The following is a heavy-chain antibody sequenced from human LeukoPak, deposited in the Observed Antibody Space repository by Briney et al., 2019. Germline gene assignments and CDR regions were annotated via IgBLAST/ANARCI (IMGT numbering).Heavy chain of an antibody. D-gene: IGHD3-22*01. CDR2: INPSGGST. CDR3: AKSSYYDSSGYYREYYFDY. V-gene: IGHV1-46*01. Sequence: ASVKVSCKASGYTFISYYMHWVRQAPGQGLEWMGMINPSGGSTSYAQKFQGRVTMIRDTSTSTVYMELSSLRAEDTAVYYCAKSSYYDSSGYYREYYFDYWGQGTLVTVSS. J-gene: IGHJ4*02. CDR1: GYTFISYY.